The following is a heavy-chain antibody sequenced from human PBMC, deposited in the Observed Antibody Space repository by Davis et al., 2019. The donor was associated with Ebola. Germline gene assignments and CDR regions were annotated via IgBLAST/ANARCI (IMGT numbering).Heavy chain of an antibody. CDR1: GFTFRSYA. J-gene: IGHJ3*02. CDR3: AKDQVEYQVVPDAFDI. D-gene: IGHD2-2*01. CDR2: ISGSGGST. Sequence: GESLKISCAASGFTFRSYAMSWVRQAPGKGLEWVSGISGSGGSTYYADSVKGRFTISRDNSKNTLYLQMNSLRAEDMAVYYCAKDQVEYQVVPDAFDIWGQGTMVTVSS. V-gene: IGHV3-23*01.